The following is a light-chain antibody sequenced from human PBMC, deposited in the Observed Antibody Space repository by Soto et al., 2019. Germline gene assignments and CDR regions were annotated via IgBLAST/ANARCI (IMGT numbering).Light chain of an antibody. CDR2: EVS. CDR1: SSDVGGYDY. Sequence: QSVLTQPASVSVSPGQSITISCTGASSDVGGYDYVSWYQIHPGKAPKLVVFEVSNRPSGVSYRFSGSKSGNTASLTISGLQAEDEADYFCSSYSISTAYLFGTGTKVTVL. J-gene: IGLJ1*01. CDR3: SSYSISTAYL. V-gene: IGLV2-14*01.